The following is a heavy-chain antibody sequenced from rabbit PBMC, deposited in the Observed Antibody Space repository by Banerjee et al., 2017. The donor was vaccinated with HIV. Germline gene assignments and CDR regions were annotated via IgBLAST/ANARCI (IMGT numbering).Heavy chain of an antibody. D-gene: IGHD6-1*01. CDR1: GFSFSSNYY. CDR3: ARGYGGYAGYGYATFNL. Sequence: QEQLVESGGGLVQPEGSLTLTCTASGFSFSSNYYMCWVRQAPGKGLEWIACIAAGSSDSTYYASWAKGRFTISKTSSTTVTLQLNSLTAADTATYFCARGYGGYAGYGYATFNLWGPGTLVTVS. V-gene: IGHV1S45*01. CDR2: IAAGSSDST. J-gene: IGHJ4*01.